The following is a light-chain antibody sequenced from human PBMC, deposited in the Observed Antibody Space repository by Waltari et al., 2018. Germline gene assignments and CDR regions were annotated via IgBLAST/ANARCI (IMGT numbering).Light chain of an antibody. CDR1: SSDVGGYNY. CDR2: DVS. V-gene: IGLV2-11*01. J-gene: IGLJ3*02. CDR3: CSYAGSYTWV. Sequence: QSALTQPRSVSGSPGQSVTISCTGTSSDVGGYNYVSWYQQHPGKAPKLIIYDVSKRPSGVPDRFSGSKSGNTASLTISVLQADIEADYYCCSYAGSYTWVFGGGTKLTVL.